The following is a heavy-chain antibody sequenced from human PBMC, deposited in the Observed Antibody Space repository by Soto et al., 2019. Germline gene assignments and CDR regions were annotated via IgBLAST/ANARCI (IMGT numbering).Heavy chain of an antibody. Sequence: PSETLSLTCSLYSGSLSGYYWSWIRQPPGKRLEWIGEISPSGTTNYSPSLKSRVSISVDTSKNQFSLNLTSLTAADTAVYYCARAPKVSGSAQTRPDFWGQGSLVTVSS. CDR2: ISPSGTT. D-gene: IGHD6-6*01. CDR3: ARAPKVSGSAQTRPDF. J-gene: IGHJ4*02. V-gene: IGHV4-34*01. CDR1: SGSLSGYY.